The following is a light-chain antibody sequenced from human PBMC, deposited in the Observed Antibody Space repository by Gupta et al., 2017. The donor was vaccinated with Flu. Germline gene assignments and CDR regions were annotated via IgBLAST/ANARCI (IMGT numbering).Light chain of an antibody. CDR1: QGFAYSDGSTQ. CDR3: RQGANWPWA. V-gene: IGKV2-30*01. Sequence: DVVMTQFPLSVPVTLGQPASLSCRSSQGFAYSDGSTQLHWFQQSPGQSPRRLIYQVSNRDSGVPDRFSGSGSGTDFTLKISRVEAEDVGVYFCRQGANWPWAFGQGTKLEIK. CDR2: QVS. J-gene: IGKJ1*01.